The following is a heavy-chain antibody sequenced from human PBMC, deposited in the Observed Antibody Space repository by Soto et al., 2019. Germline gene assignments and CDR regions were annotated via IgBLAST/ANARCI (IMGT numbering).Heavy chain of an antibody. V-gene: IGHV4-59*01. CDR3: ARDRGGMVGGVISENRFDP. D-gene: IGHD3-10*01. Sequence: SETLSLTCTGSGGSISSYYWSWIRQPPWKGLEWIGYIYYSGSTNYNPSLKSRVTISVDTSKNQFSLKLSSVTAADTAVYYCARDRGGMVGGVISENRFDPWGQGTLVPVCS. J-gene: IGHJ5*02. CDR1: GGSISSYY. CDR2: IYYSGST.